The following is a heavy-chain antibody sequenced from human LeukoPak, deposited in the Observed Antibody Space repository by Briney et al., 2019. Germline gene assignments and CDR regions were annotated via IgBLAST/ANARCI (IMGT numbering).Heavy chain of an antibody. D-gene: IGHD6-19*01. J-gene: IGHJ4*02. CDR1: GYTFTSYD. V-gene: IGHV1-8*01. Sequence: GASVKVSCKASGYTFTSYDINWVRQATGQGLEWMGWMNPNSGNTGYAQKLQGRVTMTTDTSTSTAYMELRSLRSDDTAAYYCARDGYSSGRRSDYWGQGTLVTVSS. CDR2: MNPNSGNT. CDR3: ARDGYSSGRRSDY.